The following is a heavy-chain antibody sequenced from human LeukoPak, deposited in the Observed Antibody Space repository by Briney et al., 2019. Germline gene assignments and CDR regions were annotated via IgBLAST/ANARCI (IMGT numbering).Heavy chain of an antibody. J-gene: IGHJ3*02. CDR3: AKDDLQYSSSFLAFDI. Sequence: PGGSLRLSCAASGFTFSSYGMHWVRQAPGKGLEWVAFIRYDGSNKYYADSVKGRFTISRDNSKNTLYLQMNSLRAEDTAVYYCAKDDLQYSSSFLAFDIWGQGTMVTVSS. CDR1: GFTFSSYG. V-gene: IGHV3-30*02. D-gene: IGHD6-13*01. CDR2: IRYDGSNK.